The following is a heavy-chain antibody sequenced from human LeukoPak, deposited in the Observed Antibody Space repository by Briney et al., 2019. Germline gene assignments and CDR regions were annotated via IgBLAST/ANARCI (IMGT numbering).Heavy chain of an antibody. V-gene: IGHV4-39*01. J-gene: IGHJ4*02. CDR1: GDSIRSNSDY. Sequence: SETLSLTCTVSGDSIRSNSDYWAWIRQPPGKGLEWIGSIYYTGKTFYNPSLKSRVTISVDTSKNQFSLGVNSLTAADTAVYYCAKLVPATMGGFGFDYWGQGTLVTVSS. CDR3: AKLVPATMGGFGFDY. CDR2: IYYTGKT. D-gene: IGHD2-2*01.